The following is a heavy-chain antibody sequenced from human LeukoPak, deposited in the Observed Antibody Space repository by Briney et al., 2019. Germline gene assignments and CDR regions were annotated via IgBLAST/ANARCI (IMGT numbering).Heavy chain of an antibody. V-gene: IGHV3-30-3*01. CDR2: ISYDGSNK. CDR1: GFTFSSYA. Sequence: GGSLRLSCAASGFTFSSYAMHWVRQAPGKGLEWVAVISYDGSNKYYADSVKGRFTISRDNSKNTLYLQMNSLRAEDTAVYYCARDASYGSGIYYFDYWGQGTLVTVSS. CDR3: ARDASYGSGIYYFDY. J-gene: IGHJ4*02. D-gene: IGHD3-10*01.